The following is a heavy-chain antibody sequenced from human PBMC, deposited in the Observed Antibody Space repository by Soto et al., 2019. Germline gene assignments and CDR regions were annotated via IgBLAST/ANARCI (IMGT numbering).Heavy chain of an antibody. CDR3: AKGPNSGYGADY. CDR2: ISGSGGST. CDR1: GFTFSSYA. V-gene: IGHV3-23*01. J-gene: IGHJ4*02. D-gene: IGHD5-12*01. Sequence: EVQLLESGGGLVQPGGSLRLSCAASGFTFSSYAMSWVRQAPGKGLEWVSAISGSGGSTYYADSVKGRFTISRDNSKNTLYRQMNSRRAEDTAVYYCAKGPNSGYGADYWGQGTLVTVSS.